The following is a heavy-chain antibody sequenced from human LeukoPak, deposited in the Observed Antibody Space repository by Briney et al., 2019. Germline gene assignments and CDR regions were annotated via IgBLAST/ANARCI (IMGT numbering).Heavy chain of an antibody. J-gene: IGHJ3*02. D-gene: IGHD5-12*01. CDR1: GYTFTSYD. CDR2: INTNTGNP. V-gene: IGHV7-4-1*02. CDR3: ARGSSLTRGYSGYDDAFDI. Sequence: ASVKVSCKASGYTFTSYDINWVRQATGQGLEWMGWINTNTGNPTYAQGFTGRFVFSLDTSVSTAYLQISSLKAEDTAVYYCARGSSLTRGYSGYDDAFDIWGQGTMVTVSS.